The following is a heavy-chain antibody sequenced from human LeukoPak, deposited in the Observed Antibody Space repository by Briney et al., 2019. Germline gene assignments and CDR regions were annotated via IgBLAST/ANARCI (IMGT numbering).Heavy chain of an antibody. CDR1: GFTFSSYG. J-gene: IGHJ4*02. D-gene: IGHD4-17*01. Sequence: GGSLRLSCAASGFTFSSYGMHWVRQAPGKGLEGVAFIRYDGSNKYYADSVKGRFTISRDNSKNTLYLQMNSLRAEDTAVYYCAKDKGATVTTFDYWGQGTLVTVSS. V-gene: IGHV3-30*02. CDR2: IRYDGSNK. CDR3: AKDKGATVTTFDY.